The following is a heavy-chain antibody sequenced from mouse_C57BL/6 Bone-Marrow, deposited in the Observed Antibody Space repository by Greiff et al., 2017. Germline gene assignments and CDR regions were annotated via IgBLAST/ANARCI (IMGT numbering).Heavy chain of an antibody. Sequence: VHLVESGAELARPGASVTLSCKASGYTFTSYGISWVKQRTGQGLEWIGEIYPRSGNTSYNEKFKGQATLTADKSSSTAYMELRSLTSEDSAVYFWARGAVLLRLYWYFDVWGTGTTVTGSS. J-gene: IGHJ1*03. V-gene: IGHV1-81*01. D-gene: IGHD1-1*01. CDR3: ARGAVLLRLYWYFDV. CDR1: GYTFTSYG. CDR2: IYPRSGNT.